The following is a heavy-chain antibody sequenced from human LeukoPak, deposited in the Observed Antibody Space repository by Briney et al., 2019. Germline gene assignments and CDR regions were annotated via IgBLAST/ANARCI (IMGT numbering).Heavy chain of an antibody. D-gene: IGHD1-26*01. Sequence: GGSLRLSCAASGFTFSSYAMHWVRQAPGKGLEWVAVISYDGSNKYYADSVKGRFSISRDNSKNTLYLQMNSLRAEDTAVYYCAKPQYSGSYFYYGMDVWGQGTTVTVSS. CDR3: AKPQYSGSYFYYGMDV. CDR2: ISYDGSNK. J-gene: IGHJ6*02. V-gene: IGHV3-30*18. CDR1: GFTFSSYA.